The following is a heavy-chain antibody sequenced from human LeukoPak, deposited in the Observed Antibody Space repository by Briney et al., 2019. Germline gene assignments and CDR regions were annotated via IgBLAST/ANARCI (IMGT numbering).Heavy chain of an antibody. Sequence: GASVKVSCKASGYTFTSYDINWVRQATGQGLEWMGLMNPNSGNTGYAQKFQGRVTMTRNTSISTAYMELSSLRSEDTAVYYCARGQDIVVVPAASLTFDPWGQGTLVTVSS. D-gene: IGHD2-2*01. CDR2: MNPNSGNT. CDR1: GYTFTSYD. CDR3: ARGQDIVVVPAASLTFDP. J-gene: IGHJ5*02. V-gene: IGHV1-8*01.